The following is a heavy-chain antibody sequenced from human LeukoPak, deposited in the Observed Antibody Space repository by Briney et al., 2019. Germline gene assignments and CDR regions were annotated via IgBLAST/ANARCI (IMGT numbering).Heavy chain of an antibody. V-gene: IGHV3-23*01. Sequence: GGSLRLSRAASGFTFSSYAMSWVRQAPGKGLEWVSGISSSGSGTYYGDSVKGRFTISRDNSKNTLYLQMNSLRAEDTAVYYCARDWDSGYDTYYFDYWGQGTLVTVSS. CDR2: ISSSGSGT. J-gene: IGHJ4*02. D-gene: IGHD5-12*01. CDR3: ARDWDSGYDTYYFDY. CDR1: GFTFSSYA.